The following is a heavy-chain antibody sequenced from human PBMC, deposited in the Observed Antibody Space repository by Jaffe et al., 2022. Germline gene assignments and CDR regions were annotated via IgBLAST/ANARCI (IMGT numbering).Heavy chain of an antibody. D-gene: IGHD3-22*01. J-gene: IGHJ4*02. CDR2: IYYSGST. CDR3: AREVENRGVREGSGYYFFDY. Sequence: QVQLQESGPGLVKPSETLSLTCTVSGGSISSYYWSWIRQPPGKGLEWIGYIYYSGSTNYNPSLKSRVTISVDTSKNQFSLKLSSVTAADTAVYYCAREVENRGVREGSGYYFFDYWGQGTLVTVSS. V-gene: IGHV4-59*01. CDR1: GGSISSYY.